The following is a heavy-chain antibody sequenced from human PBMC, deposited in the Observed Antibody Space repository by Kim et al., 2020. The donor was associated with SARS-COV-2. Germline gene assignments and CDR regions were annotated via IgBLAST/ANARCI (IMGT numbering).Heavy chain of an antibody. V-gene: IGHV3-74*01. CDR2: IDTDGRTR. D-gene: IGHD3-10*01. Sequence: GGSLRLSCAASGFSFSGFWMHWVRQSPGKGLVWVSRIDTDGRTRDYADSVKGRFTISRDNTKDILYLQMNSLRVEDAAMYYCARDFLHRGWGQGTLVTVS. J-gene: IGHJ1*01. CDR1: GFSFSGFW. CDR3: ARDFLHRG.